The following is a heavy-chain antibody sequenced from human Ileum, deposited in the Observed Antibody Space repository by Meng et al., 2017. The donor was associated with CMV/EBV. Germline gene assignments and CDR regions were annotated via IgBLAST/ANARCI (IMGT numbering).Heavy chain of an antibody. D-gene: IGHD3-10*01. CDR3: ARRGVPPYYYYGMDV. Sequence: VKVSCKASGYIFKNYDINWVRQAPGQGLEWLGWISAYNGHTNYAHKFQDRVTMTTDTPTNTVYMELRSLKYDDTAVYFCARRGVPPYYYYGMDVWGQGTTVTVSS. CDR2: ISAYNGHT. J-gene: IGHJ6*02. V-gene: IGHV1-18*01. CDR1: GYIFKNYD.